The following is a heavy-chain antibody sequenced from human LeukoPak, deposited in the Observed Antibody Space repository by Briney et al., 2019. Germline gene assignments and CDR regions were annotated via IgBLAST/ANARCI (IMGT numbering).Heavy chain of an antibody. CDR3: ARDRNIVLMVYAMAYAFDI. V-gene: IGHV3-7*01. J-gene: IGHJ3*02. Sequence: GGSLRLSCAASGFTFSSYSMNWVRQAPGKGLEWVANIKQDGSEKYYVDSVKGRSTISRDNAKNSLYLQMNSLRAEDTAVYYCARDRNIVLMVYAMAYAFDIWGQGTMVTVSS. CDR1: GFTFSSYS. D-gene: IGHD2-8*01. CDR2: IKQDGSEK.